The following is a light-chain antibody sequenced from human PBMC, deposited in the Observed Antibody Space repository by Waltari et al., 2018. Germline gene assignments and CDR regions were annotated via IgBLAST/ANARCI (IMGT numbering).Light chain of an antibody. CDR2: EVS. V-gene: IGLV2-23*02. Sequence: QSALTQPASVSGSPGQSITISCTGTSRDVGTYNLVSWYQQNPGKAPKLLISEVSERPSGVSDRFSSSKSADTASLTISVLQAQDEADYYCCSYSRSTTFVIFGGGTKLTVL. CDR3: CSYSRSTTFVI. CDR1: SRDVGTYNL. J-gene: IGLJ2*01.